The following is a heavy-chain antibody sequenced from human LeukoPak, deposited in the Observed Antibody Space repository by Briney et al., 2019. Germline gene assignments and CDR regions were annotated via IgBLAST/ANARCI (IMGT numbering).Heavy chain of an antibody. V-gene: IGHV4-34*01. CDR2: INHSGST. J-gene: IGHJ5*02. CDR3: ARERSSDGAWFDP. Sequence: KPSETLSLTCAVYGGSFSGYYWNWIRQPPGKGLESIGEINHSGSTNYNPSLKSRVTISVDTSKNQFSLNLSSVTAADTAVYYCARERSSDGAWFDPWGQGTLVTVSS. D-gene: IGHD6-19*01. CDR1: GGSFSGYY.